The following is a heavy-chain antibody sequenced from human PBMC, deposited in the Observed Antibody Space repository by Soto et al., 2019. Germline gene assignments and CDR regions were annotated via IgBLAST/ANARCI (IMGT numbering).Heavy chain of an antibody. CDR2: INSDGSST. D-gene: IGHD2-15*01. CDR1: GFTFSSYW. V-gene: IGHV3-74*01. J-gene: IGHJ4*02. Sequence: GGSLRLSCAASGFTFSSYWMHWVRQAPGKGLVWVSRINSDGSSTSYADSVKGRFTISRDNAKNTLYLQMNSLRAEDTAVYYCARVYCSGGSCCHLDYWGQGTLVTVSS. CDR3: ARVYCSGGSCCHLDY.